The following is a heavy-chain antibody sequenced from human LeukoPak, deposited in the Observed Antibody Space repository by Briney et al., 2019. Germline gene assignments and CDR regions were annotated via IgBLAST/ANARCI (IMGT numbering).Heavy chain of an antibody. J-gene: IGHJ3*02. CDR2: IHSDGSST. V-gene: IGHV3-74*01. D-gene: IGHD1-1*01. CDR1: GFTFSNYW. Sequence: GGSLRLSCAASGFTFSNYWMHWVRQAPGKGLVWVSRIHSDGSSTTSADSVKGRFTISRDNAENTLYLQMNSLRAEDTTVYFCARGNAHAFDIWGQGTMVTVSS. CDR3: ARGNAHAFDI.